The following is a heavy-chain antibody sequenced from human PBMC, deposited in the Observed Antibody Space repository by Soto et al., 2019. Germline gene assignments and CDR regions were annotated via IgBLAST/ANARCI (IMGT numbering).Heavy chain of an antibody. CDR1: GYTFTNND. CDR2: MNPGSGDT. D-gene: IGHD1-1*01. V-gene: IGHV1-8*02. CDR3: ARMESFGALNWLDT. Sequence: ASVKVSCPASGYTFTNNDVRWVRQATGQGLEWMGWMNPGSGDTGYAQKFQGRVTMTRDISIATAYMELNSLTSEDTAIYYCARMESFGALNWLDTWGQGPGSPSPQ. J-gene: IGHJ5*02.